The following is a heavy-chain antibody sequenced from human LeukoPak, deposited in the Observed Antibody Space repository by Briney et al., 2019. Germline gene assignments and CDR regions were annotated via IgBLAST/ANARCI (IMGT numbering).Heavy chain of an antibody. CDR1: GFTFSSNS. CDR2: ISPSSSTI. CDR3: AREVNHYDSGAYSPGLDY. V-gene: IGHV3-48*04. Sequence: GGSLRLSCAASGFTFSSNSMNWVRQAPGKGLEWVSYISPSSSTIYYADSVKGRFTISRDNAKNSLFLQMNSLRAEDTAVYYCAREVNHYDSGAYSPGLDYWGQGTLVTVSS. D-gene: IGHD3-22*01. J-gene: IGHJ4*02.